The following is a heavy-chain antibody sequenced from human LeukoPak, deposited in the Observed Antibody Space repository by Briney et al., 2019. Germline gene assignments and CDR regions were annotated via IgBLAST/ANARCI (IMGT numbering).Heavy chain of an antibody. CDR2: ISNSGSTI. CDR1: GFIFSSYE. Sequence: GGSLRLSCAASGFIFSSYEINWVRQAPGKGLEWISHISNSGSTIHYADSVKGRFTISRDNAKNSLYLQMNSLRAEDTAVYYCARDSDHVRDYWGQGTLVTVSS. J-gene: IGHJ4*02. CDR3: ARDSDHVRDY. D-gene: IGHD3-10*01. V-gene: IGHV3-48*03.